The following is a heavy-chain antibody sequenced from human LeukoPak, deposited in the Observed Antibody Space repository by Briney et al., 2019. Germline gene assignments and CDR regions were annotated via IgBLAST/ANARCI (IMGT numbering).Heavy chain of an antibody. V-gene: IGHV4-59*01. J-gene: IGHJ5*02. CDR2: IYYSGST. D-gene: IGHD3-22*01. CDR3: ARDDNYYDSSGSLYNWFDP. CDR1: GGSISSYY. Sequence: SETLSLTCTVSGGSISSYYWSWIRQPPGKGLEWIGYIYYSGSTNYNPSLKSRVTISVDTSKNQFSLKLSSVTAADTAAYYCARDDNYYDSSGSLYNWFDPWGQGTLVTVSS.